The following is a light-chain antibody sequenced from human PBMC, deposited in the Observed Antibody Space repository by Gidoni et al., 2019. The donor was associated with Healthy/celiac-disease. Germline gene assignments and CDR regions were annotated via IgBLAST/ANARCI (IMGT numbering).Light chain of an antibody. CDR3: QQYDNLPIT. CDR1: QDISNY. CDR2: DPS. J-gene: IGKJ4*01. Sequence: DIQMTHSPSSLSASVGDRVTITCQASQDISNYLNWYQHKPGNAPKLLIYDPSNLETGVPSRFSVSGSGTDFTFNISSMQPEDIATYYCQQYDNLPITFGGGTKVEIK. V-gene: IGKV1-33*01.